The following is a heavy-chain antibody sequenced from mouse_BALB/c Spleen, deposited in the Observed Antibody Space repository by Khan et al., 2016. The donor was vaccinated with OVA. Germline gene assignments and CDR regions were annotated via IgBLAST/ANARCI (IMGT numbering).Heavy chain of an antibody. V-gene: IGHV3-2*02. J-gene: IGHJ2*01. D-gene: IGHD1-1*01. CDR1: GYSITSDYA. Sequence: DVKLQESGPGLVKPSQSLSLTCTVTGYSITSDYAWNWIRQFPGNKLEWMGFISYSGKTNYNPSLKSRISITRDTSKNQFFLQLNSVTTEDTATYYCARVYGGDFDYWGQGTTLTVSS. CDR2: ISYSGKT. CDR3: ARVYGGDFDY.